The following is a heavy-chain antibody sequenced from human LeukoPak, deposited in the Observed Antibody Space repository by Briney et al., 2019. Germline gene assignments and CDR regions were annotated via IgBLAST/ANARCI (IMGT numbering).Heavy chain of an antibody. Sequence: ASVNVSCKASGYTFTSYAMHWVRQAPGQRLEWMGWINAGNGNTKYSQEFQGRVTITRDTSASTAYMELSSLRSEDMAVYYCARSRGYSYGPFDPWGQGTLVTVSS. CDR1: GYTFTSYA. J-gene: IGHJ5*02. CDR2: INAGNGNT. D-gene: IGHD5-18*01. CDR3: ARSRGYSYGPFDP. V-gene: IGHV1-3*03.